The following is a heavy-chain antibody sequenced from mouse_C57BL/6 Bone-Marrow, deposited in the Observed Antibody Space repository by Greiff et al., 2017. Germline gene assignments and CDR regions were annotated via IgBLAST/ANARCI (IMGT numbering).Heavy chain of an antibody. CDR3: ARRATRKAMGY. D-gene: IGHD3-1*01. CDR2: INPNNGGT. Sequence: VQLQQSGPELVKPGASVKIPCKASGYTFTDYNMDWVKQSHGKSLEWIGDINPNNGGTIYNQKFKGKATLTVDTSSSTAYMGLRSLTSEDTAVYYCARRATRKAMGYWGQRASVTVSS. J-gene: IGHJ4*01. V-gene: IGHV1-18*01. CDR1: GYTFTDYN.